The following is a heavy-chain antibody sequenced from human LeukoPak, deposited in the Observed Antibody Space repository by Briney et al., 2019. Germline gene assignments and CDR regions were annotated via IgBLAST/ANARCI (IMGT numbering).Heavy chain of an antibody. V-gene: IGHV3-30*04. CDR2: ISYDGSNK. CDR3: ARDGSSWYSCFDY. CDR1: GCTFSSYA. Sequence: PGGSLRLSCAASGCTFSSYAMHWVRQAPGKGLEWVAVISYDGSNKYYADSVKGRFTISRDNSKNTLYLQMNSLRAEDTAVYYCARDGSSWYSCFDYWGQGTLVPVSS. J-gene: IGHJ4*02. D-gene: IGHD6-13*01.